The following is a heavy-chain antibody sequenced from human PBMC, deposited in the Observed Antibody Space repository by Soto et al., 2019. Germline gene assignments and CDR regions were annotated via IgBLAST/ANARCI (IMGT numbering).Heavy chain of an antibody. V-gene: IGHV1-46*03. J-gene: IGHJ6*03. D-gene: IGHD2-2*02. CDR1: GYTFTSYY. CDR2: INPSGGST. CDR3: ARGYCSSTSCYNTHYYMDV. Sequence: ASVKVSCKASGYTFTSYYMHWVRQAPGQGLEWMGIINPSGGSTSYAQKFQGRVTMTRDTSTSTVYMELSSLRSEGAAVYYCARGYCSSTSCYNTHYYMDVWGKGTTVTVSS.